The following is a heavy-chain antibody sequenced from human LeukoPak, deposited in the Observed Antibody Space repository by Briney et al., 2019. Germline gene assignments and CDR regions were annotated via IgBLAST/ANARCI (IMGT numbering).Heavy chain of an antibody. V-gene: IGHV1-69*05. D-gene: IGHD2-2*03. CDR3: ARGAPFGYCSSTSCYPPDY. CDR2: IIPTFGTA. CDR1: GGTFSSYA. Sequence: ASVSVSCKASGGTFSSYAISWVRPAPGQGLEWMGGIIPTFGTANYAQKFQGRVTITTDESTSTAYMELSSLRSEDTAVYYCARGAPFGYCSSTSCYPPDYWGQGTLVTVSS. J-gene: IGHJ4*02.